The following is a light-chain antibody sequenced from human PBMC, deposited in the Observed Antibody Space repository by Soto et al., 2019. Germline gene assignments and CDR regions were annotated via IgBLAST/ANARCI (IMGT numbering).Light chain of an antibody. CDR1: SSNIGAGYD. CDR3: QSYDSSLSGSL. Sequence: QSVLTQPPSASGAPGQRVTISCTGGSSNIGAGYDVHWYQQLPGAAPKLLIYGNNNRPSGVPDRFSGSKSGTSASLVITGLQAEDEADYYCQSYDSSLSGSLFGGGTKLTVL. V-gene: IGLV1-40*01. CDR2: GNN. J-gene: IGLJ2*01.